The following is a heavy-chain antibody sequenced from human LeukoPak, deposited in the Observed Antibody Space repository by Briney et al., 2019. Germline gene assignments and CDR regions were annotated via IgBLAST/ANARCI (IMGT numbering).Heavy chain of an antibody. J-gene: IGHJ5*02. CDR3: ARGYPGYSYGYNWFDP. CDR2: MNPNSGNT. CDR1: GYTFTSYD. V-gene: IGHV1-8*01. Sequence: GASVKVSCKASGYTFTSYDINWVRQGTGQGLEWMGLMNPNSGNTGYAQKFQGRVTMTRNTSISTAYMELSSLRSEDTAVYYCARGYPGYSYGYNWFDPWGQGTLVTVSS. D-gene: IGHD5-18*01.